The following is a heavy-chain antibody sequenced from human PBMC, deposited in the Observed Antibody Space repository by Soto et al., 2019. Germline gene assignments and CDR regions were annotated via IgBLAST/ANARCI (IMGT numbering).Heavy chain of an antibody. CDR2: MYNTGST. J-gene: IGHJ6*02. CDR3: ARDLWGYCGADCYPLDV. Sequence: QVRLQESGPGLVKPSETLSLTCTVSGGSISSYYWSWIRQPPGTGLAWIGYMYNTGSTIYNPSLKRRVTIAVDTSKKQFSLKLNSVTAADTAVYYCARDLWGYCGADCYPLDVWGQGTTVTVSS. D-gene: IGHD2-21*02. V-gene: IGHV4-59*01. CDR1: GGSISSYY.